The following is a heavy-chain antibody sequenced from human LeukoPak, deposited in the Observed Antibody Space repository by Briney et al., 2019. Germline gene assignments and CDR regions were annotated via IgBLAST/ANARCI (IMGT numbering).Heavy chain of an antibody. CDR1: GYTFTSYY. Sequence: ASVKVSCEASGYTFTSYYMHWVRQAPGQGLEWMGIINPSGGSTSYAQKFQGRVTMTRDMSTSTVYMELSSLRSEDTAVYYCARDRGWNYDYYYYYMDVWGKGTTVTVSS. D-gene: IGHD1-7*01. J-gene: IGHJ6*03. CDR3: ARDRGWNYDYYYYYMDV. V-gene: IGHV1-46*01. CDR2: INPSGGST.